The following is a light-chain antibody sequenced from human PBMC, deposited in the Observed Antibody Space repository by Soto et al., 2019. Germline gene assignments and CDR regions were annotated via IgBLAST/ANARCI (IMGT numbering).Light chain of an antibody. Sequence: DIQMTQSPSSVSASIGDRVTITCRASQGISSRLAWYQQSPGKAPKLLIFAASSLQSGVPSRFSGSGSGTDFTLTITSLQPEDFATYYCQQANSFPYTFGQGTKLEIK. J-gene: IGKJ2*01. CDR3: QQANSFPYT. V-gene: IGKV1-12*02. CDR1: QGISSR. CDR2: AAS.